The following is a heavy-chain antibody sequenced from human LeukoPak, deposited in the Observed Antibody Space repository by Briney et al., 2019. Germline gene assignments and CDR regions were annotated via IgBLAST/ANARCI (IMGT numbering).Heavy chain of an antibody. CDR2: ISAYNGNT. D-gene: IGHD3-9*01. Sequence: ASVKVSCKASGYTFTSYGISWVRQAPGQGLEWTGWISAYNGNTNYAQKLQGRVTMTTDTSTSTAYMELRSLRSDDTAVYYCARDADILTGSYGMDVWGQGTTVTVSS. CDR3: ARDADILTGSYGMDV. J-gene: IGHJ6*02. CDR1: GYTFTSYG. V-gene: IGHV1-18*01.